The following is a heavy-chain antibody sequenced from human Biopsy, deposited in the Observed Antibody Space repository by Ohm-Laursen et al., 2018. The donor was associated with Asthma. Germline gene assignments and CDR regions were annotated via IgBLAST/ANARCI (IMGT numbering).Heavy chain of an antibody. V-gene: IGHV3-53*01. J-gene: IGHJ4*02. Sequence: SLRLSCAASGFAVSRDHMFWVRQAPGKGLEWVSVIYSGGTSHTADSVRGRFTISRDYSKNTLCLQMHSLRAEDTAVYYCARGDSSNWSHYYFDHWGQGTLVTVSS. CDR2: IYSGGTS. D-gene: IGHD3-22*01. CDR3: ARGDSSNWSHYYFDH. CDR1: GFAVSRDH.